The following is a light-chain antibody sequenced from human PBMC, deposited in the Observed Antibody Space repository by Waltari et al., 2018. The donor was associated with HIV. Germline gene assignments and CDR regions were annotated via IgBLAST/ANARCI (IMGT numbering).Light chain of an antibody. V-gene: IGKV3-15*01. CDR3: QQYNNWPPYT. CDR1: QSVSSN. Sequence: EIVMTQSPATLSVSPGERATLSCRASQSVSSNLAWYQQRPGQAPKLLIYGASTTATGSPARFSCSGSGTEFTLTISSLQSEDFAVYYCQQYNNWPPYTFGQGTKLEIK. CDR2: GAS. J-gene: IGKJ2*01.